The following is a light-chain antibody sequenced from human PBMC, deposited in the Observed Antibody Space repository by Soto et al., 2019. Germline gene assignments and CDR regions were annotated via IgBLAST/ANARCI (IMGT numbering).Light chain of an antibody. Sequence: ALTQPASVSGSPGQSIIISCSGTSSDIGGYNYVSWYQQHPGKAPKLMIYDVTNRPSGVSNRFSGSKSGITASLTISGLQAEDEADYYCCSYTSSSTLVFGGGTKLTVL. CDR1: SSDIGGYNY. V-gene: IGLV2-14*03. CDR3: CSYTSSSTLV. CDR2: DVT. J-gene: IGLJ2*01.